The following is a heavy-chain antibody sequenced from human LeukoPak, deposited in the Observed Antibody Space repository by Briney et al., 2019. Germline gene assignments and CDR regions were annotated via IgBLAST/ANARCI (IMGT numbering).Heavy chain of an antibody. V-gene: IGHV3-74*01. Sequence: GGSLRLSCAASGFTFSSYWMHWVRQAPGKGLVWVSRINSDGSSTSYADSVKGRFTISRDNAKNTLYLQMNSLRAEDTAVYYCASGTSDGYCSGGSCYSEPPSRYYWGQGTLVTVSS. J-gene: IGHJ4*02. CDR2: INSDGSST. D-gene: IGHD2-15*01. CDR1: GFTFSSYW. CDR3: ASGTSDGYCSGGSCYSEPPSRYY.